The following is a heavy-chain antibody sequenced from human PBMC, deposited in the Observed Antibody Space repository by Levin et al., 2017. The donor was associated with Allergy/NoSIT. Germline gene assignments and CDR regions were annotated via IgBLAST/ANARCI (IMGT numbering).Heavy chain of an antibody. J-gene: IGHJ4*02. CDR1: GFTFSSYS. D-gene: IGHD6-13*01. CDR3: ARDPFYIAAAGTEGSDY. CDR2: ISSSSSYI. Sequence: GESLKISCAASGFTFSSYSMNWVRQAPGKGLEWVSSISSSSSYIYYADSVKGRFTISRDNAKNSLYLQMNSLRAEDTAVYYCARDPFYIAAAGTEGSDYWGQGTLVTVSS. V-gene: IGHV3-21*01.